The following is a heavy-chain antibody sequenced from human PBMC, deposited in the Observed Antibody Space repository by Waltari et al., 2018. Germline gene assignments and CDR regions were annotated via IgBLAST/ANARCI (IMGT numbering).Heavy chain of an antibody. CDR3: AREWGVMIGTAGYYFDY. CDR2: IYYSGST. V-gene: IGHV4-39*02. J-gene: IGHJ4*02. CDR1: GGSISSSSYY. D-gene: IGHD3-22*01. Sequence: QLQLQESGPGLVKPSETLSFTCTVSGGSISSSSYYWGWIRQPPGKGLEWIGSIYYSGSTYYNPSLKSRVTISVDTSKNQFSLKLSSVTAEDTAVYYCAREWGVMIGTAGYYFDYWAQGTLVTVSS.